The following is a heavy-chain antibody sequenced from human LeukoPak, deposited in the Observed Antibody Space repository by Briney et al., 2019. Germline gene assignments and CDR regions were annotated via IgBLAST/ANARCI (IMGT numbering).Heavy chain of an antibody. V-gene: IGHV4-59*01. J-gene: IGHJ6*03. CDR2: IYHSGST. Sequence: MASETLSLTCNVSGGSISSYYWTWVRQPPGKGLEWIGYIYHSGSTNYNPSLKSRVTISVDMSRNQFSLKVYSMTAADTAVYYCAREGPGYCTNGVCSDYYYYYMDVWGKGTTVTVSS. CDR1: GGSISSYY. CDR3: AREGPGYCTNGVCSDYYYYYMDV. D-gene: IGHD2-8*01.